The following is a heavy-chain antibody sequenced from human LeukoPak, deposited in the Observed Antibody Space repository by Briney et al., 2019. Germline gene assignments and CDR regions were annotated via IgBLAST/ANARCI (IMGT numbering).Heavy chain of an antibody. D-gene: IGHD6-25*01. CDR2: IYYSGST. CDR3: ARRGSSGRSFDY. Sequence: PSETLSLTCTVSGGSISSSSYYGGWIRQPRGKGLEWIGSIYYSGSTYYDPSLKSRVTISVDTSKNQVSLKVNSVTAADTAVYYCARRGSSGRSFDYWGQGTLVIVSS. J-gene: IGHJ4*02. V-gene: IGHV4-39*01. CDR1: GGSISSSSYY.